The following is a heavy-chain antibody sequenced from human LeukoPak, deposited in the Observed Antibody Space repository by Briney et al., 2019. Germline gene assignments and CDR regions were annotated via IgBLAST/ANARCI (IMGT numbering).Heavy chain of an antibody. V-gene: IGHV3-21*01. CDR3: ARGITMVRGVITDYYYYYMDV. J-gene: IGHJ6*03. CDR1: GFTFSSYS. CDR2: ISSSSSYI. Sequence: GGSLRLSCAASGFTFSSYSMNWVRQAPGKGLEWVSSISSSSSYIYYADSVKGRFTISRDNAKNSLYLQMNSLRAEDTAVYYCARGITMVRGVITDYYYYYMDVWGKGTTVTISS. D-gene: IGHD3-10*01.